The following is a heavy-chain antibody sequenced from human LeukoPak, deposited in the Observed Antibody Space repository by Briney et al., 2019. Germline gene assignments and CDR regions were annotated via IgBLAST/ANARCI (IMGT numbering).Heavy chain of an antibody. J-gene: IGHJ3*02. D-gene: IGHD5-18*01. Sequence: GGSLRLSCAASGFTFSSCGMHWVRQAPGKGLEWVAVISYDGSNKFYADYVTGRFTISRDNSKNTLYLQMNSLRAEDTAVYYCAAKGYSYGNNAFDIWGQETMVTVSS. CDR3: AAKGYSYGNNAFDI. CDR2: ISYDGSNK. V-gene: IGHV3-30*03. CDR1: GFTFSSCG.